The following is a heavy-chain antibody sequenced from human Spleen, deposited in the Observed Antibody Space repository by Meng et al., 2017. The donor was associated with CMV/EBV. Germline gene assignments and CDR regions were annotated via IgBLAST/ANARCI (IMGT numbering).Heavy chain of an antibody. CDR3: AREDGYTKRGAFDV. CDR2: IKQDGSEK. D-gene: IGHD5-24*01. CDR1: GFSINSHY. Sequence: GESLKISCAVSGFSINSHYMSWVRQAPGKGLEWVANIKQDGSEKYYVDSVKGRFTISRDNAKNSLYLQMNSLRAEDTTVYYCAREDGYTKRGAFDVWGQGTMVTVSS. J-gene: IGHJ3*01. V-gene: IGHV3-7*01.